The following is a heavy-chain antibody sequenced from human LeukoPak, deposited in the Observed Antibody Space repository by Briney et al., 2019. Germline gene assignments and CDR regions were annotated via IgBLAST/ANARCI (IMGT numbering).Heavy chain of an antibody. CDR2: IYYSGST. CDR3: ATVTRDAFDI. D-gene: IGHD3-10*01. J-gene: IGHJ3*02. CDR1: GGSISSGGYS. Sequence: PSETLSLTCTVSGGSISSGGYSWSWIRQHPGKGLEWIGYIYYSGSTYYNPSLKSRVTISVDTSKNQFSLKLSSVTAADTAVYYCATVTRDAFDIWGQGTMVTVSS. V-gene: IGHV4-31*03.